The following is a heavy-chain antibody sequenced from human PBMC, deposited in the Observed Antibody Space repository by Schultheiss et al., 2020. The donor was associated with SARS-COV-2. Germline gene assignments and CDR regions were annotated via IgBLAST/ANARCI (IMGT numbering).Heavy chain of an antibody. D-gene: IGHD4-11*01. CDR3: ARDDNYSNYYYYMDV. V-gene: IGHV5-51*01. CDR2: IYPGDSDT. J-gene: IGHJ6*03. Sequence: GGSLRLSCKGSGYSFTSYWIGWVRQMPGKGLEWMGIIYPGDSDTRYSPSFQGQVTISADKSISTAYLQWSSLKASDTAMYYCARDDNYSNYYYYMDVWGKGTTVTVSS. CDR1: GYSFTSYW.